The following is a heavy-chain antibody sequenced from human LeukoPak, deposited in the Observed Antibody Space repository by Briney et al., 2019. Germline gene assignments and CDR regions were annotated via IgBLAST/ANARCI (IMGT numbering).Heavy chain of an antibody. CDR1: GGSISSYY. Sequence: SETLSLTCTVSGGSISSYYWSWIRQPPGKGLEWIGYIYYSGSTNYNPSLKSRVTISVDTSKNQFSLKLSSVTAADTAVYYCAGSFRLGGSPYYFDYWGQGTLVTVSS. D-gene: IGHD3-10*01. CDR3: AGSFRLGGSPYYFDY. CDR2: IYYSGST. V-gene: IGHV4-59*01. J-gene: IGHJ4*02.